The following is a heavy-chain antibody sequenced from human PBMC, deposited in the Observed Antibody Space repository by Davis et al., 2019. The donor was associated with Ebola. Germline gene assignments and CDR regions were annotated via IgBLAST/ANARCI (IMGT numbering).Heavy chain of an antibody. Sequence: GESLKISCAASGFTFSSYGMAWVRRAPGKGLEWVSFVSGSGSSTYYADSVKGRFTISRDNSKNTLYLQMNSLRAEDTAIFYCAKDVRSSSSRGTLDFWGQGTLVTVSS. V-gene: IGHV3-23*01. CDR1: GFTFSSYG. J-gene: IGHJ4*02. CDR3: AKDVRSSSSRGTLDF. D-gene: IGHD6-6*01. CDR2: VSGSGSST.